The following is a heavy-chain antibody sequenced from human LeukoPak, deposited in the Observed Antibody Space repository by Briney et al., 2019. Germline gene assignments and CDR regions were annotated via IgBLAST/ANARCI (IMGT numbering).Heavy chain of an antibody. Sequence: GGTLRLSCAASGFTFSSYGMSWVRQAPGKGLEWVSAISGSGGSTYYADSVKGRFTISRDNSKNTLYLQMNSLRAEDTAVYYCAKRKVGADSMPDYWGQGTLVTVSS. D-gene: IGHD1-26*01. CDR1: GFTFSSYG. V-gene: IGHV3-23*01. J-gene: IGHJ4*02. CDR2: ISGSGGST. CDR3: AKRKVGADSMPDY.